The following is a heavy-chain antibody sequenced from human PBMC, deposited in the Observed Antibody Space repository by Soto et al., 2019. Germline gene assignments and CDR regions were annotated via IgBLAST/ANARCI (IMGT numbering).Heavy chain of an antibody. CDR2: ISSSSTTK. CDR1: GFTFNSYS. CDR3: VKQSGSGSYFHVGSGGHFDS. V-gene: IGHV3-48*01. J-gene: IGHJ4*02. D-gene: IGHD3-10*01. Sequence: GGSLRLSCAASGFTFNSYSMNWVRQAPGKGLEWVSYISSSSTTKYYTDSVKGRFTISRDNSKNALYLEMTSLRADDTAIYYCVKQSGSGSYFHVGSGGHFDSWGQGTLVTVSS.